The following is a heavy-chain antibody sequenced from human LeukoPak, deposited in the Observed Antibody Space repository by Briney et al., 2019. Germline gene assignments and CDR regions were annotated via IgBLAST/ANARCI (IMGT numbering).Heavy chain of an antibody. CDR2: ISSDGSDI. V-gene: IGHV3-74*01. Sequence: PGGSLRLSCAASGFTFRSYWMHWVRQAPGKGLVWVSRISSDGSDISYADSVKGRFTISRDNAKNTLYLQMNSLGAEDTAVYYCARALPPSINTPWGWGQGTLVTVSS. D-gene: IGHD3-16*01. J-gene: IGHJ4*02. CDR3: ARALPPSINTPWG. CDR1: GFTFRSYW.